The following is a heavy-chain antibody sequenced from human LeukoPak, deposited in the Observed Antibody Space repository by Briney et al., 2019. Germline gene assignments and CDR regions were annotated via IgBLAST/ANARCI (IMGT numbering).Heavy chain of an antibody. CDR1: GGSTSSSSYY. V-gene: IGHV4-39*01. CDR3: ARQQYYDSSGYFPIDY. Sequence: SETLSLTCTVSGGSTSSSSYYWGWIRQPPGKGLEWIGSIYYSGSTYYNPSLKSRVTISVGTSKNQFSLKLSSVTAADTAVYYCARQQYYDSSGYFPIDYWGQGTLVTVSS. D-gene: IGHD3-22*01. J-gene: IGHJ4*02. CDR2: IYYSGST.